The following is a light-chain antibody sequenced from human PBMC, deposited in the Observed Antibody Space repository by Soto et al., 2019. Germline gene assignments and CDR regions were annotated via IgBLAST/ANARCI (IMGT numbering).Light chain of an antibody. CDR1: SSDVGGYNY. Sequence: QSALTQPPSASGSPGQSVTISCTGTSSDVGGYNYVSWYQQHPVKAPKLMISEVSKRPSGVPDRFSGSKSGNTASLTVSGLQDEDEADYYCSSFAGNNNLVFGGGTKLTVL. V-gene: IGLV2-8*01. CDR3: SSFAGNNNLV. J-gene: IGLJ2*01. CDR2: EVS.